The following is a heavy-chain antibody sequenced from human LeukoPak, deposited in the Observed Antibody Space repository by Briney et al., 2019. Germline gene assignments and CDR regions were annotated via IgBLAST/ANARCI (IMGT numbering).Heavy chain of an antibody. CDR3: ARELWCSGDNCYLNAFDV. Sequence: ASVKVSCKISGYIFTSYGIIWVRQAPGQGLEWMAYISPLNGKTRFAQKIQGRVTLTTDTSTSTAYMELKSLRYDDTAVYFCARELWCSGDNCYLNAFDVWGQGTMATVSS. CDR2: ISPLNGKT. J-gene: IGHJ3*01. D-gene: IGHD2-15*01. V-gene: IGHV1-18*01. CDR1: GYIFTSYG.